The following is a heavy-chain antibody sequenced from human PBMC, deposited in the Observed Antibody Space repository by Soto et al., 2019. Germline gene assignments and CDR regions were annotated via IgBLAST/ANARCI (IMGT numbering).Heavy chain of an antibody. CDR2: IYPGDSDT. V-gene: IGHV5-51*01. CDR1: GCNFISYW. J-gene: IGHJ6*02. CDR3: TRARAGVPAAMDYYYYYGMDV. D-gene: IGHD2-2*01. Sequence: GESLKIPCKGSGCNFISYWIGWVRQMPGKGLEWMGIIYPGDSDTRYSPSFQGQVTISRDDSKSIAYLQMNSLKTEDTAVYYCTRARAGVPAAMDYYYYYGMDVRGQRTTVTVSS.